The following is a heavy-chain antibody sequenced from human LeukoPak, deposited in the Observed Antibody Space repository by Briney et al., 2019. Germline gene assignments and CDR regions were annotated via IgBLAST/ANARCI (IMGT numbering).Heavy chain of an antibody. CDR3: AIRALEVGTSDAFDI. CDR1: GGSFSGYY. J-gene: IGHJ3*02. CDR2: INHSGST. Sequence: PSETLSLTCAVYGGSFSGYYWSWVRQPPGRGLEWIGEINHSGSTNYNPSLKSRVTISVDTSKNQFSLKLSSVTAADTAVYYCAIRALEVGTSDAFDIWGQGTMVTVSS. D-gene: IGHD2-2*01. V-gene: IGHV4-34*01.